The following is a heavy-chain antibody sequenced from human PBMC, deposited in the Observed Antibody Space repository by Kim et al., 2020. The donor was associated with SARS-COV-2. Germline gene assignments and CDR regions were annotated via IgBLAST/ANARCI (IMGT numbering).Heavy chain of an antibody. CDR3: ARAPGITMIVVVISFDY. CDR1: GFTFSSYA. Sequence: GGSLRLSCAASGFTFSSYAMHWVRQAPGKGLEWVAVISYDGSNKYYADSVKGRFTISRDNSKNTLYLQMNSLRAEDTAVYYCARAPGITMIVVVISFDY. V-gene: IGHV3-30*04. J-gene: IGHJ4*01. CDR2: ISYDGSNK. D-gene: IGHD3-22*01.